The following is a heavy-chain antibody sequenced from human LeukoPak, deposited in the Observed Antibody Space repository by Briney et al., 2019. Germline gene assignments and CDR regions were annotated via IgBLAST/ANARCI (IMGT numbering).Heavy chain of an antibody. CDR3: AKDLWQWLAGEGY. V-gene: IGHV3-23*01. J-gene: IGHJ4*02. CDR1: GFTFSTYG. Sequence: PGGSLRLSFVASGFTFSTYGMSWVRQAPGKGLEWVSAISGSGGSTYYADSVKGRFTISRDNSKNTLYLQMNSLRAEDTAVYYCAKDLWQWLAGEGYWGQGTLVTVSS. CDR2: ISGSGGST. D-gene: IGHD6-19*01.